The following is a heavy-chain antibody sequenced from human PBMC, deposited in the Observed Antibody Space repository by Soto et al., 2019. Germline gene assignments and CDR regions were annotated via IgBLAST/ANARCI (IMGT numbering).Heavy chain of an antibody. V-gene: IGHV1-2*02. CDR2: INPNSGGT. Sequence: ASVKVSCKASGYTFTGYYMHWVRQAPGQGLEWMGWINPNSGGTNYAQKFQGRVTMTRDTSISTAYMELSRLRSDDTAVYYCAREATIFGVAHYGMDVWGQGTTVTVSS. D-gene: IGHD3-3*01. J-gene: IGHJ6*02. CDR1: GYTFTGYY. CDR3: AREATIFGVAHYGMDV.